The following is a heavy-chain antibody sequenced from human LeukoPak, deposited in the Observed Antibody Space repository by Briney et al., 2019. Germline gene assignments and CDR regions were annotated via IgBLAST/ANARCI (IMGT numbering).Heavy chain of an antibody. D-gene: IGHD3-9*01. CDR2: IYSDDRA. Sequence: VQPGGSLRISCVPSGFTVNRNVMSWVRQAPGKGLEGVSLIYSDDRAFYADSVKGRFTISRNKSRNTLFLQMSSLKPEDTAIYYCARDLAGFEEPRYYYYMDVWGKGTTVTVSS. V-gene: IGHV3-66*01. CDR1: GFTVNRNV. CDR3: ARDLAGFEEPRYYYYMDV. J-gene: IGHJ6*03.